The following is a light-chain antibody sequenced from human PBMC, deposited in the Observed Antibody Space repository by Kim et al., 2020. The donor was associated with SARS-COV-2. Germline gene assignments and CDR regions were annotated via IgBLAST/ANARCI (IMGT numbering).Light chain of an antibody. CDR3: NSRDSSGNYV. Sequence: VALGQTIRITCQGDSLRSYYASWYQQRPGQAPVLVIYGKNNRSSGIPDRFSGSSSGNTASLTITGAQAEDEADYYCNSRDSSGNYVFATGTKVTVL. CDR1: SLRSYY. V-gene: IGLV3-19*01. CDR2: GKN. J-gene: IGLJ1*01.